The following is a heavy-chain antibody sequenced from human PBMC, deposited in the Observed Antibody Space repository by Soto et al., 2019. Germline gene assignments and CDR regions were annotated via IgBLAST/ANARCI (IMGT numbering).Heavy chain of an antibody. Sequence: GGSLRLSCAASGFTCSSYVMHWVRQAPGKGLEWVAVIWYDGSNKYYADSVKGRFTISRDNSKNTMYLQMNSLRAEDTTVYYCARAGGGSSFDYWGQGTLVTVSS. CDR1: GFTCSSYV. CDR3: ARAGGGSSFDY. CDR2: IWYDGSNK. D-gene: IGHD3-16*01. J-gene: IGHJ4*02. V-gene: IGHV3-33*01.